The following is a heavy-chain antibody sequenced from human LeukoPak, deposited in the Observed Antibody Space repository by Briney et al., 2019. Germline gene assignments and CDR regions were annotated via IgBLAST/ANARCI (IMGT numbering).Heavy chain of an antibody. Sequence: PGGSLRLSCTASGFSFGDYAMSWVRQAPGKGLEWVGFIRSKPYGGTTEYAASVKGRFTISRDDSKSIAYLQMNILKTEDTAVYYCTRLNSESISWALDYWGQGTLVTVSS. D-gene: IGHD2-21*01. CDR3: TRLNSESISWALDY. CDR1: GFSFGDYA. J-gene: IGHJ4*02. V-gene: IGHV3-49*04. CDR2: IRSKPYGGTT.